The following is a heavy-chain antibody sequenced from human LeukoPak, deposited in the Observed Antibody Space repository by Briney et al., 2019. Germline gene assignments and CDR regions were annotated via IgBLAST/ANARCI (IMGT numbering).Heavy chain of an antibody. CDR1: GGSFSRNA. V-gene: IGHV1-69*04. D-gene: IGHD2-2*02. Sequence: ASVKVSCKASGGSFSRNAISWVRQAPGQGLEWTGRFIPILGIATYAQKFQGRVTITADRSTSTAYMELSSLRSEDTAVYYCARIQAVGVPAAIDAYYSYGMDVWGQGTAVTVSS. CDR2: FIPILGIA. CDR3: ARIQAVGVPAAIDAYYSYGMDV. J-gene: IGHJ6*02.